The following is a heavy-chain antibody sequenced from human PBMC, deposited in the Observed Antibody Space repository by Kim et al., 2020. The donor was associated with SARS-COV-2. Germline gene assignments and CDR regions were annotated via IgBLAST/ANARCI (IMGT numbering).Heavy chain of an antibody. D-gene: IGHD2-2*01. Sequence: ASVKVSCKASGYTFTSYGISWVRQAPGQGLEWMGWISAYNGNTNYAQKLQGRVTMTTDTSTSTAYMELRSLRSDDTAVYYCARDGGFDCSSTSCYWGDFDYWGQGTLVTVSS. CDR1: GYTFTSYG. CDR2: ISAYNGNT. V-gene: IGHV1-18*01. CDR3: ARDGGFDCSSTSCYWGDFDY. J-gene: IGHJ4*02.